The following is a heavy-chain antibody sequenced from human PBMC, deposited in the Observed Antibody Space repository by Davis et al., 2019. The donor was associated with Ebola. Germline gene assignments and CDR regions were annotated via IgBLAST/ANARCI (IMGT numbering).Heavy chain of an antibody. CDR3: AAVPNLRQDVLLWFGELSRVDP. J-gene: IGHJ4*02. CDR1: GYTFTGYY. CDR2: INPHSGNT. V-gene: IGHV1-2*06. D-gene: IGHD3-10*01. Sequence: ASVKVSCKASGYTFTGYYMHWVRQAPGQGLEWMGRINPHSGNTNYAQKFQERVTITRDMSTSTAYMELSSLRSEDTAVYYCAAVPNLRQDVLLWFGELSRVDPWGQGTLVTVSS.